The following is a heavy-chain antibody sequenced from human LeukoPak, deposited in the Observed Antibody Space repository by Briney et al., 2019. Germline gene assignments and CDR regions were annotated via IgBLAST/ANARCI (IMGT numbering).Heavy chain of an antibody. J-gene: IGHJ4*02. CDR2: ISSKGDPT. V-gene: IGHV3-64D*06. D-gene: IGHD3-10*01. CDR3: VKDRAVDY. Sequence: GGSLRLSCSASGFSFSSYAMHCVPLAPGKGLEYVSSISSKGDPTYYADSVRGTFTISRDNSKNTLYLQMSGLRTEDTAVYYCVKDRAVDYWGQGTLVTVSS. CDR1: GFSFSSYA.